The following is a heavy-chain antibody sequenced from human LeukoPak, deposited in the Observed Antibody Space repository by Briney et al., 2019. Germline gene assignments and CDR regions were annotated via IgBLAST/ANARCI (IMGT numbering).Heavy chain of an antibody. CDR3: ARDSQYSGTYYPDY. Sequence: ASVKVSCKASGYSFTSYYIHWVRQAPRQGLEWMGIINPSGGSTNYAQKFQDRVTMTRDTSASTVYMELSSLRYEDTAVYYCARDSQYSGTYYPDYWGQGTLVAVSS. V-gene: IGHV1-46*01. CDR1: GYSFTSYY. CDR2: INPSGGST. D-gene: IGHD1-26*01. J-gene: IGHJ4*02.